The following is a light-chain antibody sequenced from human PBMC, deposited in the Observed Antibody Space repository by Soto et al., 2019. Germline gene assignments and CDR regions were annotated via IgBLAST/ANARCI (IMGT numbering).Light chain of an antibody. CDR3: GSYTTSNTMI. J-gene: IGLJ2*01. Sequence: QSALTQPASVSGSPGQSITISCAGTSGDVGAYNFVTWFQQHPGKVPKLIIYDVSDRPSGVSDRFSGSKSGNTASLTISGLLDEDEGDYYCGSYTTSNTMIFGGGTKLTVL. V-gene: IGLV2-14*01. CDR1: SGDVGAYNF. CDR2: DVS.